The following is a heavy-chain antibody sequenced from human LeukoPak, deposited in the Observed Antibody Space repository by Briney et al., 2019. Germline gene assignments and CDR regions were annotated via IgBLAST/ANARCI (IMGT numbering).Heavy chain of an antibody. CDR2: FSGRGGTT. CDR3: ANGNRCTSPNCLGYYYFYMDV. CDR1: GFTFSSYP. Sequence: AGGSLRLSCAASGFTFSSYPLNWVRQAPGRGLEWVSGFSGRGGTTYYADSVKGRFTISRDNSKNTLYLQMNSLRAEDTAVYYCANGNRCTSPNCLGYYYFYMDVWGKGTTVTVSS. J-gene: IGHJ6*03. D-gene: IGHD2-8*01. V-gene: IGHV3-23*01.